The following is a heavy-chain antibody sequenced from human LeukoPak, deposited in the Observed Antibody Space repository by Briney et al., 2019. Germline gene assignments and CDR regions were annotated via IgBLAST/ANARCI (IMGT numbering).Heavy chain of an antibody. D-gene: IGHD3/OR15-3a*01. CDR3: AKGGLDHAFDL. V-gene: IGHV3-74*01. J-gene: IGHJ3*01. Sequence: GGSLRLSCAASGFTLSTYWMYWVRQGPGKGLEYVSRISNDGSATTYADSVKGRFSISRDNAKSTVYLQMNSLRPEDTAMFYCAKGGLDHAFDLWGQGTMVSVSS. CDR2: ISNDGSAT. CDR1: GFTLSTYW.